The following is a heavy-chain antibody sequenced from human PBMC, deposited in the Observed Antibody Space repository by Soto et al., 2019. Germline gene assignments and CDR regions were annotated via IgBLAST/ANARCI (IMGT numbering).Heavy chain of an antibody. V-gene: IGHV3-23*01. CDR1: GFTFSSYA. D-gene: IGHD3-10*01. CDR3: AKEEEGSGIRWFDP. J-gene: IGHJ5*02. CDR2: ISGSGSRT. Sequence: VQLLESGGGLVQPGGSLRLSCAASGFTFSSYAMSWVRQAPGKGPEWVSAISGSGSRTYYTDSVRGRFTISRDNSKNTLYLQMNGLRVEDTAEYYCAKEEEGSGIRWFDPWGQGAPVTVSS.